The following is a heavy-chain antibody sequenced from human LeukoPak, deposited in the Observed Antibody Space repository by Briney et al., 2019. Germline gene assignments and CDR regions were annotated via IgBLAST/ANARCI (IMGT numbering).Heavy chain of an antibody. D-gene: IGHD2-15*01. CDR2: IKQDGSEK. J-gene: IGHJ5*02. Sequence: GGSLRLSCAVSGFTFSNYWMSWVRQAPGKGLEWVANIKQDGSEKYYVDSVKGRFTISRDNAKNSLYLQMNSLRAEDTAVYYRTTEGEVETGYGCSSWFDPWGQGTLVTVSS. CDR1: GFTFSNYW. V-gene: IGHV3-7*03. CDR3: TTEGEVETGYGCSSWFDP.